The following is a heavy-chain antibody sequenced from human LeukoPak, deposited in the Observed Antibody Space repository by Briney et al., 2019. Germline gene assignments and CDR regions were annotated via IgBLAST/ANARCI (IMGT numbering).Heavy chain of an antibody. CDR1: GFTFSSYA. J-gene: IGHJ4*02. CDR3: AKDLFAAAALDY. Sequence: PGGSLRLSCAASGFTFSSYAMSWVRQAPGKGLEWVSDINGSGGSTYYADSVKGRFTISRDNSKNTLYLQMNSLRAEDTAVYYCAKDLFAAAALDYWGQGTLVTVSS. D-gene: IGHD6-13*01. V-gene: IGHV3-23*01. CDR2: INGSGGST.